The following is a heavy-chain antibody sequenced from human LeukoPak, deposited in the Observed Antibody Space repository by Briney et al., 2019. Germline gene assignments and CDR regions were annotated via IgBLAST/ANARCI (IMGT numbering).Heavy chain of an antibody. D-gene: IGHD3-22*01. V-gene: IGHV3-21*01. Sequence: GGSLRLSCAASGFTFSIYTMNWVRQAPGKGLEWVSSISSSSNYIYYADSVKGRFTISRDNAKNSLYLQMNSLRAEDAAVYYCARDYDGSGYFGYWGQGTLVTVSS. CDR1: GFTFSIYT. J-gene: IGHJ4*02. CDR2: ISSSSNYI. CDR3: ARDYDGSGYFGY.